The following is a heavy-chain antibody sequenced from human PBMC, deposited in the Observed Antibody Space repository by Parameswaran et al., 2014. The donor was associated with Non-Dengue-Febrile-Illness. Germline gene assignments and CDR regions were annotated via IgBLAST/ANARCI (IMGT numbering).Heavy chain of an antibody. CDR2: IYYSGST. Sequence: VRQAPGKGLEWIGYIYYSGSTYYNPSLKSRVTISVDTSKNQFSLKLSSVTAADTAVYYCAREVGPTGSFDPWGQGTLVTVSS. J-gene: IGHJ5*02. CDR3: AREVGPTGSFDP. D-gene: IGHD3-9*01. V-gene: IGHV4-31*02.